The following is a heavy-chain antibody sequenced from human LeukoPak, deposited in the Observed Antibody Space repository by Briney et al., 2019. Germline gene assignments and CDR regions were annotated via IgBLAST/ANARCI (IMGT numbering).Heavy chain of an antibody. CDR2: ISAYNGNT. CDR3: ARDSFDYSRTSCYGMDV. V-gene: IGHV1-18*01. Sequence: ASVRVSCKASGYTFTIYGISWVRQAPGQGLEWMGWISAYNGNTNYAQKLQGRVTMTTDTSTSTAYMELRSLRSDDTAVYYCARDSFDYSRTSCYGMDVWGQGTTVTVSS. J-gene: IGHJ6*02. D-gene: IGHD2-2*01. CDR1: GYTFTIYG.